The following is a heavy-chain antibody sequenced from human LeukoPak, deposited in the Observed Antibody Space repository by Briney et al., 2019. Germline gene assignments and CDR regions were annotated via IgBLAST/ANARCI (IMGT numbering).Heavy chain of an antibody. J-gene: IGHJ6*03. Sequence: SETLSLTCTVSGGSISSGSYYWSWIRQPAGKGLEWIGRIYTSGSTNYNPSLKSRVTMSVDTSKNQFSLKLSSVTAADTAVYYCARGRIQLSSYMDVWGKGTTVTISS. CDR2: IYTSGST. CDR3: ARGRIQLSSYMDV. V-gene: IGHV4-61*02. D-gene: IGHD5-18*01. CDR1: GGSISSGSYY.